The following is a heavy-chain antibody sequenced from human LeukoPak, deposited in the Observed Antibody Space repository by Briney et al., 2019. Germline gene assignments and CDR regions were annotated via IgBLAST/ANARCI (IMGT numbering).Heavy chain of an antibody. J-gene: IGHJ5*02. D-gene: IGHD2-2*01. CDR2: INHSGST. CDR1: GGSFSGYY. Sequence: SETLSLTCAVYGGSFSGYYWSWIRQPPGKGLEWIGEINHSGSTNYNPSLKSRATISVDTSKNQFSLKLSSVTAADTAVYYCARAPDIVVVPARFDPWGQGTLVTVSS. CDR3: ARAPDIVVVPARFDP. V-gene: IGHV4-34*01.